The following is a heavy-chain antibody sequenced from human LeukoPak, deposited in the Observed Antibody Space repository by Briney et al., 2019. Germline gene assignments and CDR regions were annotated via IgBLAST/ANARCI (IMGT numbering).Heavy chain of an antibody. CDR2: ISHRGNT. CDR1: GDSIKSGSYY. V-gene: IGHV4-39*01. J-gene: IGHJ4*02. D-gene: IGHD2-8*01. Sequence: TASETLSLTCTVFGDSIKSGSYYWGWIRQPPGKGLEWYGSISHRGNTYYNPSLRSRVTISVHMSKTQLSLKLSSVTATDTAVYYCARLYEGKRPPDYWGQGTPVTVSS. CDR3: ARLYEGKRPPDY.